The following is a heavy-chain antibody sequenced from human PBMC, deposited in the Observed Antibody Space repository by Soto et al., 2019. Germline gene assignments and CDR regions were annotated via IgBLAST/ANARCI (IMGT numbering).Heavy chain of an antibody. CDR1: GFTFNNAW. D-gene: IGHD3-9*01. V-gene: IGHV3-15*01. Sequence: KSWGSLRLSCTASGFTFNNAWMSKVRQAPGKGLEWVGLIKPKTHGGAADSAAPVKGRFSISRDDSKNTLYLQMNSLKSEDTALYYCTTGWYHILNGYYGKGHYWGQGTLVRVCS. J-gene: IGHJ4*02. CDR2: IKPKTHGGAA. CDR3: TTGWYHILNGYYGKGHY.